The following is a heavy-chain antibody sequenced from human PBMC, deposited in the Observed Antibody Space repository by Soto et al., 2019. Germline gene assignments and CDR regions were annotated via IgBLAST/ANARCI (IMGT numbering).Heavy chain of an antibody. J-gene: IGHJ6*02. V-gene: IGHV4-59*01. CDR3: ARDRGSRDYYGSGNYYYGMDV. D-gene: IGHD3-10*01. CDR1: GGSISSYY. CDR2: IYYSGST. Sequence: TSETLSLTCTVSGGSISSYYWSWIRQPPGKGLEWIGYIYYSGSTNYNPSLKSRVTISVDTSKNQFSLKLSSVTAADTAVYYCARDRGSRDYYGSGNYYYGMDVWGQGTTVTVSS.